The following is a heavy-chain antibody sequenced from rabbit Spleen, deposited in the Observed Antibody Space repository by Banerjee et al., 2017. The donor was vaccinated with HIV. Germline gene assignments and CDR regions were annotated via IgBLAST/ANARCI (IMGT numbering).Heavy chain of an antibody. CDR1: GFSFSDRDV. J-gene: IGHJ6*01. Sequence: QEQLEESGRGLVRPEGSLTLTCKASGFSFSDRDVMCWVRQAPGKGLEWIACINTATGKAVYANWVNGRFTISKTSSTTVTLQVTSLAAADTATYFCARDTGSSFSSYGMDLWGQGTLVTV. CDR3: ARDTGSSFSSYGMDL. D-gene: IGHD8-1*01. CDR2: INTATGKA. V-gene: IGHV1S45*01.